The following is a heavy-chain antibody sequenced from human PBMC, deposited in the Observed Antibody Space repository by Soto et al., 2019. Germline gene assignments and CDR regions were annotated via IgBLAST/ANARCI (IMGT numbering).Heavy chain of an antibody. V-gene: IGHV1-18*04. CDR1: GYSFSGYD. J-gene: IGHJ3*02. Sequence: QGKLVQSGPEVKKPGASVKVSCTASGYSFSGYDITWVRQAPGQGLEWLGWVSTSIRSTMSAEKLQGRLTMTTDTFTTTVYMELRGLTSDDTSVYYCARDSGAALYGEDALDIWGHGTRVSVSS. CDR2: VSTSIRST. D-gene: IGHD3-10*01. CDR3: ARDSGAALYGEDALDI.